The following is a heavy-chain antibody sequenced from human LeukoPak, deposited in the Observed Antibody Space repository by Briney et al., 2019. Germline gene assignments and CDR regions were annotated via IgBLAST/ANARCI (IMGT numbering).Heavy chain of an antibody. J-gene: IGHJ4*02. Sequence: GGSLRLSCAASGFTFSSYAMHWVRQAPGKGLEWVAVISYDGSNKYYADSVKGRFTISRDNSKNTLYLQMNSLRAEDTAVYYCARDGRLGQYQLLDYWGQGTLVTVSS. V-gene: IGHV3-30-3*01. CDR1: GFTFSSYA. D-gene: IGHD2-2*01. CDR3: ARDGRLGQYQLLDY. CDR2: ISYDGSNK.